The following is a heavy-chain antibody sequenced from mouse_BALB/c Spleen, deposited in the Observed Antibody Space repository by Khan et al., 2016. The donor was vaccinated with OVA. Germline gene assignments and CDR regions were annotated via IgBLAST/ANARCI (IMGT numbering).Heavy chain of an antibody. D-gene: IGHD4-1*02. J-gene: IGHJ1*01. CDR3: ARSNSYWYFDV. Sequence: IQLVQSGPELKKPGETVKISCTASGYTFTNYGMNWVKQAPGKGLKWMGWINTYTGQPTYPDEFKGRFAFSLETSASTAYLQINNLNTEDTATYFCARSNSYWYFDVWGAGTTVIVSS. CDR2: INTYTGQP. V-gene: IGHV9-3-1*01. CDR1: GYTFTNYG.